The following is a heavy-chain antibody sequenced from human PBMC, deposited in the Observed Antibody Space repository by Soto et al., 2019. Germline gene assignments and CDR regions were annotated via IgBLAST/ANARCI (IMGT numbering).Heavy chain of an antibody. CDR2: VFWNDDK. CDR1: GFSFGVSGVG. D-gene: IGHD2-21*01. V-gene: IGHV2-5*01. CDR3: ARAYTSDFAH. J-gene: IGHJ4*02. Sequence: QITLKASGPTLVKPTQTLTLTCTFSGFSFGVSGVGVGWIRQPPGRALEWLGLVFWNDDKRYSPSLESRLTLTKDTSNNQVVLTVTNLDPGDTGTYYCARAYTSDFAHWGQGTLVTVSS.